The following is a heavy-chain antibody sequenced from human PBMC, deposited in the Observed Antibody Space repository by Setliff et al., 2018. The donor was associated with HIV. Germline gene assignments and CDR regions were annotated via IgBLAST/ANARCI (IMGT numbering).Heavy chain of an antibody. CDR3: ARQGAVTGNSFDY. CDR2: IYYSGST. J-gene: IGHJ4*02. CDR1: GVSTSSSHYY. V-gene: IGHV4-39*01. Sequence: SETLSLTCTVSGVSTSSSHYYWGWIRQPPGKGLEWIGYIYYSGSTYYNPSLKSRVTISVDTSKNLFSLRLSSVTAADTAVYYCARQGAVTGNSFDYWGQGALVTVSS. D-gene: IGHD6-19*01.